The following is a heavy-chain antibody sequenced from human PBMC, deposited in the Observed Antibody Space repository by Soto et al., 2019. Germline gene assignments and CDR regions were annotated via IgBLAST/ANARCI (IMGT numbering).Heavy chain of an antibody. CDR2: FDPEDGET. J-gene: IGHJ5*02. CDR3: ATFIGVIDITERKGRWFDP. CDR1: GYTLTELS. Sequence: ASMKVSCKVSGYTLTELSMHWVRQAPGKGLEWMGGFDPEDGETIYAQKFLGRVTMTEDTSTDTPFMELSSLRAEDTTVYYSATFIGVIDITERKGRWFDPGGQGSLVTVSS. V-gene: IGHV1-24*01. D-gene: IGHD3-3*01.